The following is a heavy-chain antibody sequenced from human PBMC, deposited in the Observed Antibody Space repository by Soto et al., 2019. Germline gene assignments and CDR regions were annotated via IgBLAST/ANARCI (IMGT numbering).Heavy chain of an antibody. CDR2: IYYSGST. J-gene: IGHJ5*02. CDR3: ARHSLSPGPNWFDP. Sequence: SETLSLTCTVSGGSISSGGYYWSWIRQHPGKGLEWIGYIYYSGSTYYNPSLKSRVTISVDTSKNQFSLKLSSVTAADTAVYYCARHSLSPGPNWFDPWGQGTLVTVSS. V-gene: IGHV4-31*03. D-gene: IGHD3-10*01. CDR1: GGSISSGGYY.